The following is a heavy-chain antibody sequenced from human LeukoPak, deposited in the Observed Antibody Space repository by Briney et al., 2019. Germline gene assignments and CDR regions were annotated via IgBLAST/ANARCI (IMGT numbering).Heavy chain of an antibody. CDR3: AREITGTTPYFDY. Sequence: PGGSLRLSCAASGFTFSSYSMNWVRQAPGKGLEWVSSISSSSSYIYYADSVKGRFTISRDNAKNSLNLQMNSLRAEDTAVYYCAREITGTTPYFDYWGQGTLVTVSS. D-gene: IGHD1-7*01. CDR1: GFTFSSYS. J-gene: IGHJ4*02. CDR2: ISSSSSYI. V-gene: IGHV3-21*01.